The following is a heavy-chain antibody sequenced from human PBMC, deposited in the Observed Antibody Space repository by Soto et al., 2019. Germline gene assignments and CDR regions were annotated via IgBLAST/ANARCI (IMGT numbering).Heavy chain of an antibody. Sequence: GGSLRLSCAASGFTFSSHGMHWVRQAPGKGLEWMAVISYDGSRKYYVDSVKGRFTISRDNSKNTLYLQMNSLRVEDTAVYHCARGARDFDYWGQGTLVTVSS. CDR2: ISYDGSRK. D-gene: IGHD3-16*01. CDR3: ARGARDFDY. J-gene: IGHJ4*02. CDR1: GFTFSSHG. V-gene: IGHV3-30*03.